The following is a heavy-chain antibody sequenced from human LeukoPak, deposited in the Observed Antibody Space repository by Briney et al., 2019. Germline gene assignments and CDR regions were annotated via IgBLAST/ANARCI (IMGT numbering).Heavy chain of an antibody. Sequence: SETLSLTCTVSGGSISSYYWSWIRQPPGKGLEWIGYIYYSGSTNYKPSLKSRVTMSVDTSKSQFSLRLTSVTAADSVVYYCARDSGYYDSSGYRAFDIWGQGTVVTVSS. J-gene: IGHJ3*02. CDR1: GGSISSYY. D-gene: IGHD3-22*01. CDR3: ARDSGYYDSSGYRAFDI. V-gene: IGHV4-59*01. CDR2: IYYSGST.